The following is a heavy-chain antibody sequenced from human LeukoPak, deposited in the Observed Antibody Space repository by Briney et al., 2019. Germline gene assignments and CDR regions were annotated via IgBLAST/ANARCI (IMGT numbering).Heavy chain of an antibody. CDR3: ARGPEAKIVVPTK. Sequence: GESLRLSCAASGFTFRSYSMNWVRQAPGEGREWVSYISSSSSTIYYAGSVKGRFTISRDNAKNPLYLQMNSLRAEDTAVYYCARGPEAKIVVPTKWGQGTLVTVSS. J-gene: IGHJ4*02. CDR1: GFTFRSYS. D-gene: IGHD2-2*01. V-gene: IGHV3-48*01. CDR2: ISSSSSTI.